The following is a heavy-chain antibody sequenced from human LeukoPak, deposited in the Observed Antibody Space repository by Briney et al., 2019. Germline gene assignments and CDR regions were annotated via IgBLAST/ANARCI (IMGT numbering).Heavy chain of an antibody. D-gene: IGHD3-9*01. J-gene: IGHJ5*02. Sequence: GGSLRLSCAASGFTFSNYWMHWVRQVPGKGLVWVSRINDDGTFTTYADSVKGRFTISRDNAKNTLYLQMNSLRAEDTAVYYCAREVEYYDILTGYSYTPNWFDPWGQGTLVTVSS. V-gene: IGHV3-74*01. CDR1: GFTFSNYW. CDR2: INDDGTFT. CDR3: AREVEYYDILTGYSYTPNWFDP.